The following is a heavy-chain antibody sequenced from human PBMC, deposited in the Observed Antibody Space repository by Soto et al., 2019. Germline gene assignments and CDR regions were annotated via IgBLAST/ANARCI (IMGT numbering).Heavy chain of an antibody. CDR3: ARHRIVGATDFDY. D-gene: IGHD1-26*01. CDR2: IYYSGST. CDR1: GGSISSSSYY. J-gene: IGHJ4*02. V-gene: IGHV4-39*01. Sequence: SETLSLTCTVSGGSISSSSYYWGWIRQPPGKGLERIGSIYYSGSTYYNPSLKSRVTISVDTSKNQFSLKLSSVTAADTAVYYCARHRIVGATDFDYWGQGTLVTVSS.